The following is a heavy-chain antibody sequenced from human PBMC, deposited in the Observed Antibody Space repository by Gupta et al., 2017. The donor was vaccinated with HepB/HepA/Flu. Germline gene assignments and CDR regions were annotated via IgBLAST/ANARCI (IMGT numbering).Heavy chain of an antibody. CDR2: IYYSWST. CDR1: GGPISSSSYN. CDR3: ARQGGSSYGYVRYFDY. V-gene: IGHV4-39*01. D-gene: IGHD5-18*01. Sequence: QLQLQESGPGLVKPSETLSLTCTVSGGPISSSSYNWGWIRQHPGTGLEWIGSIYYSWSTYYNPSLKSRVTISVDTSKNQFSLKLSSVTAADTAVYYCARQGGSSYGYVRYFDYWGQGTLVTVSS. J-gene: IGHJ4*02.